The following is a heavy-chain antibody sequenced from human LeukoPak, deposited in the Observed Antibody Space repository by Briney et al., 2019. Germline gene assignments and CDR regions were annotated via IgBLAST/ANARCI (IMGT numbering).Heavy chain of an antibody. Sequence: PGGSLRLSCAASGFTFSSYAMSWIRQAPGKGLEWVSSISGSGSTTYYTDFVKGRFTISRDNSKNTLYLQMNSLRGEDTAVYYCAKRLNSGYADYWGQGTLVTVSS. J-gene: IGHJ4*02. V-gene: IGHV3-23*01. D-gene: IGHD5-12*01. CDR1: GFTFSSYA. CDR2: ISGSGSTT. CDR3: AKRLNSGYADY.